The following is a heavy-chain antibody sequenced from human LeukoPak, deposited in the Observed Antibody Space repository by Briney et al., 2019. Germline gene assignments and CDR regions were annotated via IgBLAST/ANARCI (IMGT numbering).Heavy chain of an antibody. CDR3: EKDREPIGDRGRSSWYRIGGSFDP. D-gene: IGHD6-13*01. V-gene: IGHV3-23*01. CDR2: ISGSGGST. Sequence: QAGGSLRLSCAASGFTFSSYAMSWVRQAPGKGLEWVSAISGSGGSTYYADSVKGRFTISRDNSKNTLYLQMNSLRAEDTAVYYCEKDREPIGDRGRSSWYRIGGSFDPWGQGTLVTVSS. CDR1: GFTFSSYA. J-gene: IGHJ5*02.